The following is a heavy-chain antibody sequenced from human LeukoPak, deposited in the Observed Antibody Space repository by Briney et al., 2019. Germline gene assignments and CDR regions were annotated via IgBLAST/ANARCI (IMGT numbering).Heavy chain of an antibody. J-gene: IGHJ4*02. CDR2: ISSSGSTI. CDR1: GFTFSSYE. V-gene: IGHV3-48*03. Sequence: GGSLRLSCAASGFTFSSYEMNWVRQAPGKGLEWVSYISSSGSTIYYADSVKGRFTISRDNAKNSLYLQMNSLRAEDTAVYYCARAALYKKLVGATYFDYWGQGTLVTVSS. CDR3: ARAALYKKLVGATYFDY. D-gene: IGHD1-26*01.